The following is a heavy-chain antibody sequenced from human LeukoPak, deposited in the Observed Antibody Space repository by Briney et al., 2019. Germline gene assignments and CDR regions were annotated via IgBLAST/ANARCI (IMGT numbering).Heavy chain of an antibody. D-gene: IGHD1-26*01. V-gene: IGHV4-34*01. Sequence: SETLSLTCAVYGGSFSGYYWSWIRQPPGKGLGWIGEINHSGSTNYNPSLKSRVTISVDTSKNQFSLKLSSVTAADTAVYYCASLAVVGATTPAYFDYWGQGTLVTVSS. CDR3: ASLAVVGATTPAYFDY. J-gene: IGHJ4*02. CDR2: INHSGST. CDR1: GGSFSGYY.